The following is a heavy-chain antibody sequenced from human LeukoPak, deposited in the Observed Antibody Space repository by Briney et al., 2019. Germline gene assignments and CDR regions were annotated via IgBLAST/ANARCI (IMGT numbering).Heavy chain of an antibody. CDR1: GFSFSSYS. D-gene: IGHD3-3*01. V-gene: IGHV3-21*01. Sequence: GGSLRLSCAASGFSFSSYSMTWVRQAPGKGLEWVSSMSSGSSYIYYADSVRGRFTISRDNAKNSLYLLMNSLRVEDTAVYYCARDRPTGASRLFVVQWGQGTLVTVSP. J-gene: IGHJ4*02. CDR3: ARDRPTGASRLFVVQ. CDR2: MSSGSSYI.